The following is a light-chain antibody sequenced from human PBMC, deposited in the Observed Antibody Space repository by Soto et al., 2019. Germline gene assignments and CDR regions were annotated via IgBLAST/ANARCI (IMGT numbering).Light chain of an antibody. V-gene: IGLV2-11*01. CDR1: SSDVGGYNY. Sequence: SALTQPRSVSGSPGQSVAISCTGTSSDVGGYNYVSWYQQHPGKAPKLIIYDVTKRPSGVPDRFSGSKSDNTASLTVSGLQAEDEADYYCSSYAARNSFVVFGGGTQLTVL. J-gene: IGLJ2*01. CDR3: SSYAARNSFVV. CDR2: DVT.